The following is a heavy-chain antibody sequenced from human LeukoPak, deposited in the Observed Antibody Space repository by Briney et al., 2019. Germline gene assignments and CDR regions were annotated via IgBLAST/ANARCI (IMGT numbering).Heavy chain of an antibody. V-gene: IGHV3-9*03. D-gene: IGHD2-15*01. CDR3: AREVAASAFDI. CDR1: GFTFDDYA. Sequence: SGRSLRLSCAASGFTFDDYAMHWVRQAPGKGLEWVSGISWNSGSIGYADSVKGRFTISRDNAKNSLYLQMNSLRAEDMALYYCAREVAASAFDIWGQGTMVTVSS. J-gene: IGHJ3*02. CDR2: ISWNSGSI.